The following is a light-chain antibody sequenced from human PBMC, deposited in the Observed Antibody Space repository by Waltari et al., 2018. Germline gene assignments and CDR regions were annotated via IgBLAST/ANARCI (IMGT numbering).Light chain of an antibody. CDR1: QNINRY. V-gene: IGKV1-39*01. J-gene: IGKJ2*01. CDR3: QQSYSTPRT. Sequence: DIQMTQSPSSLSASVGDRVTITCRASQNINRYLNWYQQKPGKALKLLIYAASSLQTGVPSRFSGSGSGTDFTLTIRSLQPEDFAAYYCQQSYSTPRTFGQGTTLEIK. CDR2: AAS.